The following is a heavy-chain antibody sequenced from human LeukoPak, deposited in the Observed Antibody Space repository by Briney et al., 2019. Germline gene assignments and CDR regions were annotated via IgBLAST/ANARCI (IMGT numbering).Heavy chain of an antibody. V-gene: IGHV4-4*07. D-gene: IGHD1-7*01. CDR3: AREGLELWGENWFDP. CDR1: GGSISSYY. J-gene: IGHJ5*02. CDR2: IDTSGST. Sequence: SETLSLTCTVSGGSISSYYWSWIRQPAGKGLEWIGRIDTSGSTNYNPSLKSRVTMSVDTAKNQFSLKLSSVTAADTAVYYCAREGLELWGENWFDPWGQGTLVTVSS.